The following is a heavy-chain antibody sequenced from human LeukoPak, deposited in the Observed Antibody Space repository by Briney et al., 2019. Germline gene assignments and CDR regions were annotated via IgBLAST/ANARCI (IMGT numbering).Heavy chain of an antibody. CDR1: GFTFGNYA. CDR2: ISWNSGTV. V-gene: IGHV3-9*01. Sequence: SLRLSCAASGFTFGNYAMNWVRPVPGKGLEWISLISWNSGTVGYADSVKGRFTISRDNANNFLYLQMNSLRAEDTALYYCARAYKDRSLAGKKEFFQHWGQGTLVTVSS. J-gene: IGHJ1*01. D-gene: IGHD6-19*01. CDR3: ARAYKDRSLAGKKEFFQH.